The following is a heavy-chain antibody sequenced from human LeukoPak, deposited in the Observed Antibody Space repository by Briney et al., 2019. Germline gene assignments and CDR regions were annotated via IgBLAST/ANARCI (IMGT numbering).Heavy chain of an antibody. CDR2: ISAYNGNT. Sequence: ASVKVSCKASGYTFTSYGISWVRQAPGQGLEWMGWISAYNGNTSYAQKLQSRVTMTTDTSTSTAYMELRSLRSDDTAVYYCARPRKGNYYFDYWGQGTLVTVSS. D-gene: IGHD1-7*01. J-gene: IGHJ4*02. CDR3: ARPRKGNYYFDY. V-gene: IGHV1-18*01. CDR1: GYTFTSYG.